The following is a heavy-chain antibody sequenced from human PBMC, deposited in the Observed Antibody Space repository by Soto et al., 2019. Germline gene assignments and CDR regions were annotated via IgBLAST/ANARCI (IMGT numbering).Heavy chain of an antibody. CDR3: ARGSTDSYPGSRIFDF. CDR1: A. Sequence: AMSWVRQAPGEGLEWVSSITDNGGDTKSADSVRGRFTISRDNSKNTLYLQMSSLRAEDSAVYYCARGSTDSYPGSRIFDFWGRGTLVTVSS. D-gene: IGHD3-10*01. J-gene: IGHJ4*02. CDR2: ITDNGGDT. V-gene: IGHV3-23*01.